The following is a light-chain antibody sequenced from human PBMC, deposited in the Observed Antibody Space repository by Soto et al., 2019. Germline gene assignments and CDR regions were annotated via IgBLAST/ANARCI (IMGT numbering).Light chain of an antibody. Sequence: ENVLTQSPGTLSLSPGERATLSCRASQSVTNNYLAWYQQKPGQAPRLLIYDASGRPAGIPDRFSGSGSGTDFTLNIPRLEPEDFEVYYCQQYGSSPYTFGQGTKLESK. J-gene: IGKJ2*01. CDR2: DAS. CDR3: QQYGSSPYT. V-gene: IGKV3-20*01. CDR1: QSVTNNY.